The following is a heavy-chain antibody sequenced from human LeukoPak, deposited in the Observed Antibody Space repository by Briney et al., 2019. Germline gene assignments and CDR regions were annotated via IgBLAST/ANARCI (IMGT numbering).Heavy chain of an antibody. Sequence: PSETLSLTCTVSGGSISSGSYYWSWIRQPAGKGLEWIGRIYTSGSTNYNPSLKSRVTISVDTSKNQFSLKLSSVTAADTAVYYCARGGYYDSSGYYYDFDYWGQGTLVTVSS. CDR1: GGSISSGSYY. CDR2: IYTSGST. CDR3: ARGGYYDSSGYYYDFDY. J-gene: IGHJ4*02. V-gene: IGHV4-61*02. D-gene: IGHD3-22*01.